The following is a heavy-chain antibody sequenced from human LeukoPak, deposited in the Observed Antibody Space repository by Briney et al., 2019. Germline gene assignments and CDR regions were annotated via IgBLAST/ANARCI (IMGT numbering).Heavy chain of an antibody. CDR2: INPNSGGT. J-gene: IGHJ4*02. CDR1: GYTFTGYY. CDR3: ARAGIAAAGKFYFDY. Sequence: ASVKVSCKASGYTFTGYYIHWVRQAPGQGLEWMGWINPNSGGTNYEQKFQGRVTMTRDTSISTAYMDLSRLTSDDTAVYCCARAGIAAAGKFYFDYWGQGTLVTVSS. V-gene: IGHV1-2*02. D-gene: IGHD6-25*01.